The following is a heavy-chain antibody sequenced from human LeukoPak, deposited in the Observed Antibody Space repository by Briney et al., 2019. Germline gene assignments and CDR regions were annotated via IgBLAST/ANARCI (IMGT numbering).Heavy chain of an antibody. CDR2: IYYSGST. V-gene: IGHV4-59*01. CDR3: ARARYSYGPRNWFDP. Sequence: SETLSLTCTVSGGSISSYYWSWIRQPPGKGLEWIGYIYYSGSTNYNPSLKSRITISVDTSKNQFSLKLSSVTAADTAVYYCARARYSYGPRNWFDPWGQGTLVTVSS. J-gene: IGHJ5*02. CDR1: GGSISSYY. D-gene: IGHD5-18*01.